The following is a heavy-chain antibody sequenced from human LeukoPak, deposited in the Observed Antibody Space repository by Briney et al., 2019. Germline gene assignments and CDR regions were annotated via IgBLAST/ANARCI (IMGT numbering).Heavy chain of an antibody. J-gene: IGHJ4*02. CDR1: GNYW. CDR2: ISWNSGSI. V-gene: IGHV3-9*01. D-gene: IGHD1-26*01. CDR3: AKDILGIVGATMGFDY. Sequence: GGSLRLSCAASGNYWMHWVRQAPGKGLEWVSGISWNSGSIGYADSVKGRFTISRDNAKNSLYLQMNSLRAEDTALYYCAKDILGIVGATMGFDYWGQGTLVTVSS.